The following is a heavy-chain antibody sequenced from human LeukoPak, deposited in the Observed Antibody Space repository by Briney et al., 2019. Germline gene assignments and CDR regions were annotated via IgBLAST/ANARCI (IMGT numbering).Heavy chain of an antibody. CDR3: ARDTYYYDSSGYFDY. CDR2: ISYDGSNK. J-gene: IGHJ4*02. Sequence: GGSLRLSCAASGFTFSSYAMHWVRQAPGKGLEWVAVISYDGSNKYYADSVKGRFTITRDNSKNTLYLQMNSLRAEDTAVYYCARDTYYYDSSGYFDYWGQGTLVTVSS. CDR1: GFTFSSYA. D-gene: IGHD3-22*01. V-gene: IGHV3-30-3*01.